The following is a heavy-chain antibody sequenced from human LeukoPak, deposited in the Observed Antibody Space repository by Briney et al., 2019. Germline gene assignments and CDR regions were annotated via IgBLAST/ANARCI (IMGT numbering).Heavy chain of an antibody. CDR2: ISASGNT. CDR3: ARLIPGTTGLRKNYFDY. Sequence: SETLSLTCTVSGDSISSSYWNWIRQTPGKGLEWIGYISASGNTNYNPSLKSRIIISVDMSKNQFSLRLSSVTAADTAVYYCARLIPGTTGLRKNYFDYWGQGTLVTVSS. D-gene: IGHD1-20*01. J-gene: IGHJ4*02. V-gene: IGHV4-4*09. CDR1: GDSISSSY.